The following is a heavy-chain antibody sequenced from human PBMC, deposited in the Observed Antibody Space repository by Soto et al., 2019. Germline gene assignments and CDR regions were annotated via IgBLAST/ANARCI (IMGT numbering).Heavy chain of an antibody. CDR3: ARDYSSGYYYGMDV. V-gene: IGHV3-13*01. J-gene: IGHJ6*02. Sequence: GGSLRLSCAASGFTFSNYDMHWVRQATGKGLERVSAIGTAGDIYYPGSVKGRFTISRENAKNSLYLQMNSLRAEDTAVYYCARDYSSGYYYGMDVWGQGTTVTVSS. CDR2: IGTAGDI. D-gene: IGHD6-6*01. CDR1: GFTFSNYD.